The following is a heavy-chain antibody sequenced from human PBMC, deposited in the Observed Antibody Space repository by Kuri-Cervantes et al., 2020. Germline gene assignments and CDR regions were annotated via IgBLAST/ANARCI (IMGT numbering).Heavy chain of an antibody. CDR2: IRSDGNNK. CDR1: GFTFSSYG. D-gene: IGHD3-22*01. Sequence: GGSLRLSCAASGFTFSSYGMTWVRQAPGKGLEWVAFIRSDGNNKYYADSVKGRFTISRDNSKNSLYLQMNSLRAEDTALYYCAKDIVPYYYDSSGYYDYWGQGTLVTVSS. J-gene: IGHJ4*02. CDR3: AKDIVPYYYDSSGYYDY. V-gene: IGHV3-30*02.